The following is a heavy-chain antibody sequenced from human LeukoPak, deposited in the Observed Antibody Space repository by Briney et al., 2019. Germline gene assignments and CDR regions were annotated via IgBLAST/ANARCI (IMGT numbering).Heavy chain of an antibody. D-gene: IGHD5-18*01. V-gene: IGHV1-69*06. Sequence: ASVKVSFKASGGTFISYAISWVRQAPGQGREWMGGIIPIFGTANYAQKFQGRVTITADKSTSTAYMELSSLRSEDTAVYYCARAVDSYGPWGVDYWGQGTLVTVSS. J-gene: IGHJ4*02. CDR3: ARAVDSYGPWGVDY. CDR1: GGTFISYA. CDR2: IIPIFGTA.